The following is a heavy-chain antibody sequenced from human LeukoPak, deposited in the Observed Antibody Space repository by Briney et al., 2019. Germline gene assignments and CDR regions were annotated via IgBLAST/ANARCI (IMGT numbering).Heavy chain of an antibody. CDR2: ISSSSSYI. CDR1: GFSFSSYS. V-gene: IGHV3-21*01. J-gene: IGHJ4*02. D-gene: IGHD3-10*01. CDR3: ARDLVTMVRGLLY. Sequence: GGSLRLSCAASGFSFSSYSMNWVRQAPGQGLEWVSSISSSSSYIYYADSVKGRFTISRDNAKNSLYLQMNSLRAEDTAEYYCARDLVTMVRGLLYWGQGTLVTVSS.